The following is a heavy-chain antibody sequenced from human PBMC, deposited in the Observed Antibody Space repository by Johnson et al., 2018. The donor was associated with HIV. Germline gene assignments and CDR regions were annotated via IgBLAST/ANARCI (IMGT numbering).Heavy chain of an antibody. J-gene: IGHJ3*02. CDR2: IDWNGGSS. D-gene: IGHD3-9*01. Sequence: VQLVESGGGVVRPGGSLRLSCAASGFTFDDYGMTWVRQAPGKGLEWVSGIDWNGGSSGYADSVKGRFSISRDNGKNSLYLQMNSLRAEDTALYYCAKEFRLGYPPQIDAFDIWGQGTMVAVSS. CDR3: AKEFRLGYPPQIDAFDI. V-gene: IGHV3-20*04. CDR1: GFTFDDYG.